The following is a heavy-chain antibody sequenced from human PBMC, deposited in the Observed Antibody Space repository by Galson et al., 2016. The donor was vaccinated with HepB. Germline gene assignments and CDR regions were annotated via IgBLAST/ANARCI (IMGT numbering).Heavy chain of an antibody. J-gene: IGHJ4*02. V-gene: IGHV4-31*03. D-gene: IGHD5-18*01. Sequence: TLSLTCSVSGGSISSGGYHWSWIRQHPGKGLEWIGNIYYSGDTYYNPSLKSRVTISLDTSKKHFSLQLTSVTAADTAVYYCAREYTYDHYFDYWGQGTLVTVSS. CDR3: AREYTYDHYFDY. CDR2: IYYSGDT. CDR1: GGSISSGGYH.